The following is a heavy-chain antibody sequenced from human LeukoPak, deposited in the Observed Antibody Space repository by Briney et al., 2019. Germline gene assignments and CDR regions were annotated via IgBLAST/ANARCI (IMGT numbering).Heavy chain of an antibody. J-gene: IGHJ4*02. CDR1: GFTLGDYV. Sequence: GGSLRLSCTASGFTLGDYVMSWVRQAPGKGLEWVGFIISKPYGGTTEYAASVKGRFIITRDDSKTIAYLQMNSLKSEDTAVYYCTTGSATGTGSGYWGQGTLVTVSS. D-gene: IGHD6-13*01. CDR2: IISKPYGGTT. CDR3: TTGSATGTGSGY. V-gene: IGHV3-49*04.